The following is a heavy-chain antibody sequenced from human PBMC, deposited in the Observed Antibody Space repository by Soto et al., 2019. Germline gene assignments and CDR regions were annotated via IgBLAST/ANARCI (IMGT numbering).Heavy chain of an antibody. J-gene: IGHJ3*01. CDR3: ARRSAVVAAGDAFDL. CDR1: GGSIGGYY. CDR2: IHNNGNT. Sequence: SETLSLTCTVSGGSIGGYYWSWIRQPPGKGLEWIGYIHNNGNTNYNPSLKSRVTISVDTSNNLFSLKLNSVTAADTAVYYCARRSAVVAAGDAFDLWGQGTMVTVSS. D-gene: IGHD2-15*01. V-gene: IGHV4-59*01.